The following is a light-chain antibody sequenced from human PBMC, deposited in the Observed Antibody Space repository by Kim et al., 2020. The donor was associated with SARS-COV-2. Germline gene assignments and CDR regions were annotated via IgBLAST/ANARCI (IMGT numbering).Light chain of an antibody. J-gene: IGKJ1*01. CDR2: KAS. CDR1: QSISSW. V-gene: IGKV1-5*03. CDR3: QQYNSYPWT. Sequence: DIQMTQSPSTLSASVGDRVTITCRASQSISSWLAWYQQKPGKAPKLLIYKASSLETGVPSRFSGSGSGTEFTLTISSLQPDVFATYYCQQYNSYPWTFGLGTKVDIK.